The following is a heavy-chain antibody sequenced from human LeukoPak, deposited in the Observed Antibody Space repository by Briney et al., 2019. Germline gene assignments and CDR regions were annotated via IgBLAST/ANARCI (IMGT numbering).Heavy chain of an antibody. Sequence: GRSLRLSCAASGFTFSSYGMHWVRQAPGKGLEWVAIISHDGGNEYYADSVKGRFTISRDNSKNTLYLQMDSLRTEDTAVYYCAKDSSTSNPYYGLDVWGQGTTVTVSS. V-gene: IGHV3-30*18. CDR3: AKDSSTSNPYYGLDV. CDR2: ISHDGGNE. D-gene: IGHD4-11*01. J-gene: IGHJ6*02. CDR1: GFTFSSYG.